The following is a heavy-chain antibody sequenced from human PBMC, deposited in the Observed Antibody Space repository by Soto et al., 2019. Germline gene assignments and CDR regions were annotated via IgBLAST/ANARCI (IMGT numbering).Heavy chain of an antibody. D-gene: IGHD6-6*01. V-gene: IGHV3-7*03. CDR2: IKQDGGQK. CDR1: GFIFRNYW. J-gene: IGHJ4*02. Sequence: GGSLRLSCAASGFIFRNYWMSWVRQAPGKGLEWVANIKQDGGQKYYVDSVKGRFTISRDNARNSVYLQINSLRAEDTAMYYCAGIGYSSSSLDYWGLGTMVTVYS. CDR3: AGIGYSSSSLDY.